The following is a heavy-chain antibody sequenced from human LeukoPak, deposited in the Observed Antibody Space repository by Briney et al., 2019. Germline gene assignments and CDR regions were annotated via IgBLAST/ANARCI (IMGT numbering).Heavy chain of an antibody. Sequence: ASVKVSCKASGYTFAKYAIHWVRQAPGQRLEWMGWINAGNGNTRYSQKFQGGVTITRDTSASTAYMELSSLRSEDTAVYYCARTSDIVLMVYASDYYYYGMDVWGQGTTVTVSS. V-gene: IGHV1-3*01. CDR1: GYTFAKYA. CDR2: INAGNGNT. J-gene: IGHJ6*02. CDR3: ARTSDIVLMVYASDYYYYGMDV. D-gene: IGHD2-8*01.